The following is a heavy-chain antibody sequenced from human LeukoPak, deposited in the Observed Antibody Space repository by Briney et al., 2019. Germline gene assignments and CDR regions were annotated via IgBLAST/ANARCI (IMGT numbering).Heavy chain of an antibody. CDR3: ARDKGYNYGQTFYFDF. V-gene: IGHV4-4*07. J-gene: IGHJ4*02. D-gene: IGHD5-18*01. Sequence: SETLSLTCTVSGANPNPYYWSWLRHSAEEGLESIWRVYARGTTKYNPSVNGRVTMSVDMSKNQFFLKLDSVTAADTAIYYCARDKGYNYGQTFYFDFWGQGTRVTVSS. CDR1: GANPNPYY. CDR2: VYARGTT.